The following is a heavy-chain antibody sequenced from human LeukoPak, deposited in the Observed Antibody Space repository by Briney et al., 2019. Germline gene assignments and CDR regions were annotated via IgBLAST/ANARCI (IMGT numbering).Heavy chain of an antibody. Sequence: SETLSLTCTVSGGSISSYHWSWIRQPPGKGLEWIGYIYYSGSTNYNPSLKSRVTISVDTSKNQFSLKLSSVTAADTAVYYCARARGVVYAHNAFDIWGQGTMVTVSS. CDR3: ARARGVVYAHNAFDI. D-gene: IGHD2-8*02. CDR2: IYYSGST. CDR1: GGSISSYH. J-gene: IGHJ3*02. V-gene: IGHV4-59*01.